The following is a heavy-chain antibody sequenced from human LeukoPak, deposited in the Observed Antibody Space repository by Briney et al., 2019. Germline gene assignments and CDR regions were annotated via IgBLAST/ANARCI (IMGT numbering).Heavy chain of an antibody. V-gene: IGHV6-1*01. D-gene: IGHD1-1*01. J-gene: IGHJ5*02. Sequence: SQTLSLTRAISVDSVSSNSAAWNSIRQSPSRGLEWLGRTYYRSKWYNDYTVSVKRRITINPDTTKNQFSLQLNSVTPEDTAVYYCARGGYWKNWFDPWGQGTLVTVSS. CDR3: ARGGYWKNWFDP. CDR1: VDSVSSNSAA. CDR2: TYYRSKWYN.